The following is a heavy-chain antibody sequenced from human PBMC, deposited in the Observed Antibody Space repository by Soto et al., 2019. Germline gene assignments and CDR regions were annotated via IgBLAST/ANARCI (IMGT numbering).Heavy chain of an antibody. CDR1: GGSVSGGSYY. Sequence: PSETLSLTCTVSGGSVSGGSYYWIWIRQPPGKGLEWVGYIYYSGSTNYNPSLKSRVTISVDTSKNQFSLKLSSVTAADTAVYYCARENRDYSGYDLLFDYWGQGTLVTVSS. CDR3: ARENRDYSGYDLLFDY. D-gene: IGHD5-12*01. V-gene: IGHV4-61*01. J-gene: IGHJ4*02. CDR2: IYYSGST.